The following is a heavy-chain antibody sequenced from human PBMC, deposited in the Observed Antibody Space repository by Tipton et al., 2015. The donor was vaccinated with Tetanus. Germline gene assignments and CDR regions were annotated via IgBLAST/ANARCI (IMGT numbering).Heavy chain of an antibody. J-gene: IGHJ5*02. CDR1: GGSFSGYY. V-gene: IGHV4-34*01. CDR2: INHSGST. Sequence: LACAVYGGSFSGYYWSWIRQPPGKGLEWIGEINHSGSTNYNPSLKSRVTISVDTSKNQFSLKLSSVTAADTAVYYCARARYTEWFDPWGQGTLVTVSS. CDR3: ARARYTEWFDP. D-gene: IGHD3-16*02.